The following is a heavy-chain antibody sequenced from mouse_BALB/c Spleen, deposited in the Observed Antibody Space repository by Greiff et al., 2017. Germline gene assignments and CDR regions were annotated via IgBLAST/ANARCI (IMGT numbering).Heavy chain of an antibody. D-gene: IGHD1-2*01. Sequence: VQLKESGPGLVKPSQSLSLTCTVTGYSITSDYAWNWIRQFPGNKLEWMGYISYSGSTSYNPSLKSRISITRDTSKNQFFLQLNSVTTEDTATYYCAPYYGWAMDDWGQGTSVTVSS. V-gene: IGHV3-2*02. CDR1: GYSITSDYA. CDR3: APYYGWAMDD. J-gene: IGHJ4*01. CDR2: ISYSGST.